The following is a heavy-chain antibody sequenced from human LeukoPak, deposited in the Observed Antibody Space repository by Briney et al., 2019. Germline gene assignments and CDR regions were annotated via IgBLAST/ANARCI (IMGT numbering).Heavy chain of an antibody. Sequence: SETLSLTCTVSGGSISSYYWSWIRQPPGKGLEWIGYIYYSGSINYNPSLKSRVTISVDTSKNQFSLKLSSVAAADTAVYYCARHRYSSGWPRSHWFDPWGQGTLVTVSS. J-gene: IGHJ5*02. CDR1: GGSISSYY. CDR3: ARHRYSSGWPRSHWFDP. V-gene: IGHV4-59*08. D-gene: IGHD6-19*01. CDR2: IYYSGSI.